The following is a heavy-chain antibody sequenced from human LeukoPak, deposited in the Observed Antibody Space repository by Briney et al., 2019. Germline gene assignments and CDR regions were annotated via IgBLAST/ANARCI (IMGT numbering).Heavy chain of an antibody. Sequence: GASVKVSCKTSGYTFIDYHIHWVRQAPGQGLEWMGRINPRSGGTNYVQNFQGRVTMTRDTSISTVYMELSRLTSDDTAVYYCARGGSGWYQFDYWGQGTLVAVSS. V-gene: IGHV1-2*06. CDR1: GYTFIDYH. CDR3: ARGGSGWYQFDY. J-gene: IGHJ4*02. CDR2: INPRSGGT. D-gene: IGHD6-19*01.